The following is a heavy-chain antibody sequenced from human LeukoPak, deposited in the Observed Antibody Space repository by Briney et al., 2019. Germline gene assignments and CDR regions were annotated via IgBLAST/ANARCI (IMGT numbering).Heavy chain of an antibody. V-gene: IGHV4-39*01. Sequence: SETLSLTCTVSGGSISSSSYYWGWIRRPPGKGLEWIGSIYYSGSTYYNPSLKSRVTISVDTSKNQFSLKLSSVTAADTAVYYCARSDYLSFDPWGQGTLVTVSS. CDR2: IYYSGST. J-gene: IGHJ5*02. D-gene: IGHD2/OR15-2a*01. CDR3: ARSDYLSFDP. CDR1: GGSISSSSYY.